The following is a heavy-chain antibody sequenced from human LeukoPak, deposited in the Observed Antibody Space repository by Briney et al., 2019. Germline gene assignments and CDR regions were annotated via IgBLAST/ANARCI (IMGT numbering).Heavy chain of an antibody. CDR3: ARVGELDY. D-gene: IGHD1-26*01. V-gene: IGHV3-48*02. Sequence: PGGSLRLSCAASGFTFNTYAMSWVRQAPGKGLEWVSYISSSSSTIYYADSVKGRFTISRDNAQNSVYLQMNSLRDEDTAVYYCARVGELDYWGQGTLVTVSS. CDR2: ISSSSSTI. CDR1: GFTFNTYA. J-gene: IGHJ4*02.